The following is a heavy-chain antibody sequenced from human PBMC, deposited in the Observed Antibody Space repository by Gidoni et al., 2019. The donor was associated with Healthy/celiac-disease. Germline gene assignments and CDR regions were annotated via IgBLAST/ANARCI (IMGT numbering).Heavy chain of an antibody. CDR2: IYWDDDK. Sequence: QITLQESGPTLVKPTQTLTLTCTFSAFSLSTSGVGVGWIRQPPGKALEWRALIYWDDDKRYSPSLKSRLTITKDTSKNQVVLTMTNMDPVDTATYYCAQSVTTVTNNWFDPWGQGTLVTVSS. CDR3: AQSVTTVTNNWFDP. V-gene: IGHV2-5*02. CDR1: AFSLSTSGVG. D-gene: IGHD4-4*01. J-gene: IGHJ5*02.